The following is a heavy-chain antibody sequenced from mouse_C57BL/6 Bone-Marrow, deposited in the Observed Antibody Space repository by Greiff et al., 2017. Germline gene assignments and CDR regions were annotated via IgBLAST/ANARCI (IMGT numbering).Heavy chain of an antibody. CDR1: GYTFTSYW. CDR3: ASNYPSWFAY. D-gene: IGHD2-1*01. J-gene: IGHJ3*01. Sequence: VQLQQPGAELVRPGTSVKLSCKASGYTFTSYWMHWVKQRPGQGLEWIGVIDPSASYTNYNQKFKGKATLTVDTSSSTAYMQLSSLTSEDSAVYYCASNYPSWFAYWGQGTLVTVSA. V-gene: IGHV1-59*01. CDR2: IDPSASYT.